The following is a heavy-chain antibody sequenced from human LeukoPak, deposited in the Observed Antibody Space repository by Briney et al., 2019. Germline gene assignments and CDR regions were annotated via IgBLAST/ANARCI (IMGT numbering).Heavy chain of an antibody. D-gene: IGHD6-13*01. CDR3: ARELYSSSWYLGYYYGMDV. CDR1: GYTFTSYD. Sequence: ASVTVSCKASGYTFTSYDINWVRQATGQGLEWMGWMNPNSGNTGYAQKFQGRVTMTRNTSISTAYMELSSLRSEDTAVYYCARELYSSSWYLGYYYGMDVWGQGTTVTVSS. J-gene: IGHJ6*02. V-gene: IGHV1-8*01. CDR2: MNPNSGNT.